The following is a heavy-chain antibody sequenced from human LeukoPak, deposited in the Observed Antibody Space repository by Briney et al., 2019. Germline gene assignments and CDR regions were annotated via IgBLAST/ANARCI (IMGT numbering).Heavy chain of an antibody. V-gene: IGHV1-18*01. CDR3: VRDKYSYGYTDGRFDY. D-gene: IGHD5-18*01. CDR1: GYTFTSYG. Sequence: ASVKVSCKASGYTFTSYGISWVRQAPGQGLEWMGWISAYNGNTKYSQKFQGRVTITRDTSASTAYMELSSLRSEDTAVYYCVRDKYSYGYTDGRFDYWGQGTLVTVSS. CDR2: ISAYNGNT. J-gene: IGHJ4*02.